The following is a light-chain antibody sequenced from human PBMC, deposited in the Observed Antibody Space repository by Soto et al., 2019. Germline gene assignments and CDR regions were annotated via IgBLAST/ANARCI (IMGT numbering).Light chain of an antibody. CDR3: QQYNDWPLT. CDR2: GAS. CDR1: QSVSSN. J-gene: IGKJ4*01. V-gene: IGKV3-15*01. Sequence: IVMTQFTATLTVSPGERATLSCRASQSVSSNLAWYQQKPGQAPRLLIYGASTRATGIPARFSGSESGTEFTLTISSLQSEDFAVYYCQQYNDWPLTFGGGTKVEIK.